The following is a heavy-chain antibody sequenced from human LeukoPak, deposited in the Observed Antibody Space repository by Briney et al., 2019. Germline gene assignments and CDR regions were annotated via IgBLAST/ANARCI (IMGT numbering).Heavy chain of an antibody. CDR3: AKGNKFGYCSSTSCYRKSLYYYYYYYMDV. CDR1: GFTFSSYA. V-gene: IGHV3-23*01. CDR2: ISGSGGST. Sequence: GGSLRLSCAASGFTFSSYAMSWVRQAPGKGLERVSAISGSGGSTYYAGSVKGRFTISRDNSKNTLYLQMNSLRAEDTAVYYCAKGNKFGYCSSTSCYRKSLYYYYYYYMDVWGKGTTVTVSS. D-gene: IGHD2-2*03. J-gene: IGHJ6*03.